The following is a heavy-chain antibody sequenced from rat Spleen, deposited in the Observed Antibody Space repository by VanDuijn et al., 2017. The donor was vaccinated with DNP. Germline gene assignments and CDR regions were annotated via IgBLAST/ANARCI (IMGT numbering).Heavy chain of an antibody. J-gene: IGHJ4*01. V-gene: IGHV5S10*01. CDR3: ATQHSANYYEAPYAMDV. D-gene: IGHD1-12*01. CDR2: IIYDGTRT. Sequence: EVQLVESGGGLVQPGRSLKLSCAASGFTFSNYDMAWVRQAPTKGLEWVATIIYDGTRTYYRDSVKGRFTISRDNAKSTLYLQMDSLRSEDTATYYCATQHSANYYEAPYAMDVWGQGTSVTVSS. CDR1: GFTFSNYD.